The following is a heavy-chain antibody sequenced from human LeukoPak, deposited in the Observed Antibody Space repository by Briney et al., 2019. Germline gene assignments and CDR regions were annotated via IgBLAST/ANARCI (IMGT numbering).Heavy chain of an antibody. CDR1: GFTFSDYQ. V-gene: IGHV3-11*01. Sequence: GGSLRLSCAASGFTFSDYQMSWIRQAPGKGLEWVSYIRSSGSDTYYADSVKGRFTISRDNTKNALYLQKNSLRADDTAVYYCAGRGANSGHTFDYWGQGTLVSVSS. CDR3: AGRGANSGHTFDY. D-gene: IGHD5-12*01. J-gene: IGHJ4*02. CDR2: IRSSGSDT.